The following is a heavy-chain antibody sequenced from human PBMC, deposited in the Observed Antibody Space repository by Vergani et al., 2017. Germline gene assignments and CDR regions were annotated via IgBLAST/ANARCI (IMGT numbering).Heavy chain of an antibody. CDR3: ARDGDSSGYLFVFDY. J-gene: IGHJ4*02. Sequence: QVQLVESGGGVVQPGRSLRLSCAASGFTFSSYAMHWVRQAPGKGLEWVAVISYDGSNKYYEDSVKGRFTISRDNSKNTLYLQMNSLRAEETAVYYCARDGDSSGYLFVFDYWGQGTLVTVSS. V-gene: IGHV3-30-3*01. CDR2: ISYDGSNK. CDR1: GFTFSSYA. D-gene: IGHD3-22*01.